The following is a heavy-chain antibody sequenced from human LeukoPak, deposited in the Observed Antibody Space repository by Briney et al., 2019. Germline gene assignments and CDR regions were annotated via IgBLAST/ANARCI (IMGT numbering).Heavy chain of an antibody. J-gene: IGHJ4*02. CDR1: GFTFNIYS. Sequence: PGGSLRLSCAASGFTFNIYSMNWVRQAPGKGLEWVSSISGTSNYIYYADSVKGRFTISRDNAKNSLYLHMNSLRAEDTAVYYCAKSRCSSTSCWVDYWGQGTLVTVSS. D-gene: IGHD2-2*01. CDR2: ISGTSNYI. V-gene: IGHV3-21*04. CDR3: AKSRCSSTSCWVDY.